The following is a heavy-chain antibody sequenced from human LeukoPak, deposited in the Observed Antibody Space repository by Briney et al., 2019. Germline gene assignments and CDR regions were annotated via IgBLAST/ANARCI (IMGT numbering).Heavy chain of an antibody. J-gene: IGHJ6*03. CDR3: GRDALVGHFSYYYMDV. Sequence: SETLSLTCTVSGGSVSSHYWTWIRQSPVKGLEWIGDISNSGSTSYNPSLKSRVTISIDTSKNQFSLKLSSVTAADTAVYYCGRDALVGHFSYYYMDVWGKGTTATVSS. CDR2: ISNSGST. V-gene: IGHV4-59*02. D-gene: IGHD2-15*01. CDR1: GGSVSSHY.